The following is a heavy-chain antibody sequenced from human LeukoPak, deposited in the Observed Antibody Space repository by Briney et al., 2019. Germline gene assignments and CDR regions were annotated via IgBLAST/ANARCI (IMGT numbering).Heavy chain of an antibody. Sequence: PGGSLRLSCAASGFTFSSYSMNWVRQAPGKGLEWVSYISSSSSTIYYADSVKGRFTISRDNAKNSLYLQMNSLRAEDTAVYYCARDPIRSGYLHFDYWGQGALVTVSS. CDR2: ISSSSSTI. J-gene: IGHJ4*02. CDR1: GFTFSSYS. D-gene: IGHD3-22*01. CDR3: ARDPIRSGYLHFDY. V-gene: IGHV3-48*01.